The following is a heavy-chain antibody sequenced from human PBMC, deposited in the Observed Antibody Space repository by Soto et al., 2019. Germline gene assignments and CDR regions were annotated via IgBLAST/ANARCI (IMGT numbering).Heavy chain of an antibody. V-gene: IGHV3-7*01. CDR1: GFTFSSYW. D-gene: IGHD4-17*01. CDR3: ARDEGLDYGETFDY. Sequence: GGSLRLSCAASGFTFSSYWMSWVRQAPGKGLEWVANIKQDGSEKYYVDSVKGRFTISRDNAKNSLYLQMNSLRAEDTAVYYCARDEGLDYGETFDYWGQGTLVTVSS. J-gene: IGHJ4*02. CDR2: IKQDGSEK.